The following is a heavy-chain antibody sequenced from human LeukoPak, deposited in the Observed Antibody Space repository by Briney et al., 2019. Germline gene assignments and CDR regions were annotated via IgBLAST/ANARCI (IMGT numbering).Heavy chain of an antibody. CDR1: GYSFTSYW. V-gene: IGHV5-51*01. CDR3: ARHGEPVPGPSTHFDY. CDR2: VYPGDSDT. J-gene: IGHJ4*02. D-gene: IGHD6-19*01. Sequence: GESLKISCKGSGYSFTSYWIGWVRQMPGKGLEWMGIVYPGDSDTRYSPSFQGQVTISADKSISTAYLQWSSLKASDTAIYYCARHGEPVPGPSTHFDYWGQGTLVTVSS.